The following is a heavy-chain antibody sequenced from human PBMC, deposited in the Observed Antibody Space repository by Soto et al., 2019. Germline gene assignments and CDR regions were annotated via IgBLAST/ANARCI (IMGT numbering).Heavy chain of an antibody. J-gene: IGHJ4*02. Sequence: ASVKVSCKASGYTFTSHDINWVRQATGQGLEWMGWMNPSSGNTGYAQKFQGRVTMTRNTSISTAYMELSSLRPEDTAVYYCARGALYSSGWYGGYWGQGTLVTVSS. V-gene: IGHV1-8*01. CDR3: ARGALYSSGWYGGY. D-gene: IGHD6-19*01. CDR2: MNPSSGNT. CDR1: GYTFTSHD.